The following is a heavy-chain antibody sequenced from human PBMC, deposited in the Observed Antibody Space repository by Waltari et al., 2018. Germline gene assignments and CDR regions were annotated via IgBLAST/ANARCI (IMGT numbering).Heavy chain of an antibody. D-gene: IGHD3-22*01. CDR3: ASPSIYYYDSSGYYSLDY. J-gene: IGHJ4*02. Sequence: QVQLVQSGAEVKKPGSSVKVSCTASGGTFSSYAISWVRQAPGHGLEWMGGIIPIFGTANYAQKFQGRVTITADESTSTAYMELSSLRSEDTAVYYCASPSIYYYDSSGYYSLDYWGQGTLVTVSS. CDR2: IIPIFGTA. V-gene: IGHV1-69*13. CDR1: GGTFSSYA.